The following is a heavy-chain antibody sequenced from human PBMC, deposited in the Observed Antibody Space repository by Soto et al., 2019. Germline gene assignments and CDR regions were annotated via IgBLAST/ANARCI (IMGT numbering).Heavy chain of an antibody. Sequence: ASVKVSCKASGYTFTSYGISWVRQAPGQGLERMGWISAYNGNTNYAQKLQGRITMTTDTSTSTAYMELRSLRSDDTAVYYCARIVYCSSTSCPNYYYYYGMDVWGQGTTVTVSS. CDR2: ISAYNGNT. J-gene: IGHJ6*02. V-gene: IGHV1-18*01. D-gene: IGHD2-2*01. CDR1: GYTFTSYG. CDR3: ARIVYCSSTSCPNYYYYYGMDV.